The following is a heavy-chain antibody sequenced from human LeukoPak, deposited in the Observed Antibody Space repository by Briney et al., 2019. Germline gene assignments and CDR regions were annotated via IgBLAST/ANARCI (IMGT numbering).Heavy chain of an antibody. V-gene: IGHV3-30*18. CDR3: AKASLPYSSSWSGAEYFQH. J-gene: IGHJ1*01. Sequence: GRSLRLSRAASGFTFSSYGMHWVRQAPGKGLEWVAVISYDGSNKYYADSVKGRFTISRGNSKNTLYLQMNSLRAEDTAVYYCAKASLPYSSSWSGAEYFQHWGQGTLVTVSS. CDR2: ISYDGSNK. D-gene: IGHD6-13*01. CDR1: GFTFSSYG.